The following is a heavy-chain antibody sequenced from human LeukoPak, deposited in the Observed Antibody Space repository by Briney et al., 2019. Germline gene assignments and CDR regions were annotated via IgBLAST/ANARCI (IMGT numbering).Heavy chain of an antibody. J-gene: IGHJ4*02. CDR1: GFTFSSYS. D-gene: IGHD2-8*01. V-gene: IGHV3-21*01. Sequence: NPGGSLRLSCAASGFTFSSYSMNWVRQAPGHGLEWVSSISSSSSYIYYADSVKGRFTISRDNAKNSLYLQMNSLRAEDTAVYYCARENIVLMVYAIDGWGQGTLVTVSS. CDR2: ISSSSSYI. CDR3: ARENIVLMVYAIDG.